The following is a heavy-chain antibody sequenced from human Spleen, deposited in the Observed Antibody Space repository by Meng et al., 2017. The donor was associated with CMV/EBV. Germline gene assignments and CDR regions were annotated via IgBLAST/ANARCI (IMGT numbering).Heavy chain of an antibody. D-gene: IGHD6-6*01. CDR1: GFTFSRYA. CDR3: ARVLYSTSDRVDY. V-gene: IGHV3-30*01. J-gene: IGHJ4*02. Sequence: ASGFTFSRYAMHWVRQAPGKAIGWVSVIAYDGTNKYDVDSVKGRLTISRDKSKNTLYREMNSLRAEDTAVYYWARVLYSTSDRVDYWGQGTLVTVSS. CDR2: IAYDGTNK.